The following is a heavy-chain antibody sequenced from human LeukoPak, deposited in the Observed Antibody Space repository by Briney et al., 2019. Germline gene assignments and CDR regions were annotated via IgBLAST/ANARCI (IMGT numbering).Heavy chain of an antibody. J-gene: IGHJ4*02. CDR1: GYTFTSYG. CDR3: ARDKAYNLSVDRWDY. V-gene: IGHV1-18*01. Sequence: ASVKVSCKASGYTFTSYGISWVRQAPGQGLEWMGWISAYNGNTKYAQMLQGRVTMTTDTSTNTAYMELRSLRSDDTAVYYCARDKAYNLSVDRWDYWGQGTLVTVSS. D-gene: IGHD1-1*01. CDR2: ISAYNGNT.